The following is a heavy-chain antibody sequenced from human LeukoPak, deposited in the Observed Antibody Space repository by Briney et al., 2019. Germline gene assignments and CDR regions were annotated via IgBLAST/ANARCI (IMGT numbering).Heavy chain of an antibody. J-gene: IGHJ3*02. CDR1: GYTFTSYG. CDR2: INPNSGGT. D-gene: IGHD3-10*01. Sequence: ASVKVSCKASGYTFTSYGISWVRQAPGQGLEWMGWINPNSGGTNYAQKFQGWFTMTRDTSISTAYMELSRLRSDDTAVYYCAREGSNDAFDIWGQGTMVTVSS. CDR3: AREGSNDAFDI. V-gene: IGHV1-2*04.